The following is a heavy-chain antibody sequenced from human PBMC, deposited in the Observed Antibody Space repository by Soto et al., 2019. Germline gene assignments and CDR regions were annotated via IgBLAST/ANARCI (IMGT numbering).Heavy chain of an antibody. V-gene: IGHV3-21*01. Sequence: PGGSLRLSCAASGFTFSSYSMNCVRQAPGKGLEWVSSISSSSRYIYYADSVKGRFTISRDNAKNSLYLQMNSLRAEDTAVYYCARDPPRIAAAGTDYWGQGTLVTVSS. CDR1: GFTFSSYS. D-gene: IGHD6-13*01. J-gene: IGHJ4*02. CDR2: ISSSSRYI. CDR3: ARDPPRIAAAGTDY.